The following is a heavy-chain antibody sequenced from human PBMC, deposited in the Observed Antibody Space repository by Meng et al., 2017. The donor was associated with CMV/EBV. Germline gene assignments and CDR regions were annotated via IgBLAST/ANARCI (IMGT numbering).Heavy chain of an antibody. CDR3: ARDLSSSWYGIDY. J-gene: IGHJ4*02. D-gene: IGHD6-13*01. CDR2: IYYSGST. CDR1: GGSISSYY. V-gene: IGHV4-59*01. Sequence: GSLRLSCTVSGGSISSYYWSWIRQPPGKGLEWIGYIYYSGSTNYNPSLKSRVTISVDTSKNQFSLKLSSVTAADTAVYYCARDLSSSWYGIDYWGQGTRVTVSS.